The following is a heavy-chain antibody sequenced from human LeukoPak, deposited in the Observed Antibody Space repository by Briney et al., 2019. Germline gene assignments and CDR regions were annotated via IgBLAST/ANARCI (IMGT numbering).Heavy chain of an antibody. CDR1: GASISGSGYY. CDR3: AREMDTAMAGY. J-gene: IGHJ4*02. CDR2: IYSSGST. D-gene: IGHD5-18*01. V-gene: IGHV4-39*07. Sequence: PSETLSLTCTVSGASISGSGYYWGWIRQPPGKGLEWIGSIYSSGSTYYNPSLKSRVTISVDTSKNQFSLKLSSVTAADTAVYYCAREMDTAMAGYWGQGTLVTVSS.